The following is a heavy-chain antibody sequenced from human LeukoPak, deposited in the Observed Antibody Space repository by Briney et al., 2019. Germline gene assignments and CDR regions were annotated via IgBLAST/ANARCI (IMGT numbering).Heavy chain of an antibody. CDR3: ARDHYYGSGTYHFDY. V-gene: IGHV1-18*01. D-gene: IGHD3-10*01. J-gene: IGHJ4*02. Sequence: ASVKVSCKASGYTFSNYGISWVRQAPGQGLEWMGWISTYNTNTNYAQNLQGRVTMTTDTSTSTAYMELRSLRSDDTAVYYCARDHYYGSGTYHFDYWGRGTLVTVSS. CDR1: GYTFSNYG. CDR2: ISTYNTNT.